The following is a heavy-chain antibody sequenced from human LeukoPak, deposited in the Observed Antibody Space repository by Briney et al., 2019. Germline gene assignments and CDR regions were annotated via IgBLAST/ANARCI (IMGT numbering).Heavy chain of an antibody. V-gene: IGHV3-23*01. CDR1: GFTFSSYA. CDR2: ISASGHAT. Sequence: GGSLRLSCAASGFTFSSYAMSWVRQAPGKGLEAPGKGLEWVSTISASGHATYYPDSVRGRFTISRDNSKSTLHLQMDSLRAEDTALYYCSKWPEGATPKFHHWGQGTLVTVSS. D-gene: IGHD1-26*01. J-gene: IGHJ4*02. CDR3: SKWPEGATPKFHH.